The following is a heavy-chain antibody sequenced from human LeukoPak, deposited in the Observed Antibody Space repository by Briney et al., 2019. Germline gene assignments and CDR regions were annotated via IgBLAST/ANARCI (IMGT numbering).Heavy chain of an antibody. CDR2: INHSGST. J-gene: IGHJ4*02. D-gene: IGHD6-6*01. CDR3: ARGGAARRDGEFDY. CDR1: GYSISSGYY. V-gene: IGHV4-38-2*02. Sequence: SETLSLTCTVSGYSISSGYYWGWIRQPPGKGLEWMGEINHSGSTNYNPSLKSRVTISVDTSKNQFSLKLSSVTAADTAVYYCARGGAARRDGEFDYWGQGTLVTVSS.